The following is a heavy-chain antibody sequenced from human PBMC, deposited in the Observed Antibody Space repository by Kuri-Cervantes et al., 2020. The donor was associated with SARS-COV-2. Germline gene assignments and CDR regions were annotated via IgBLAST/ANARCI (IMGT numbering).Heavy chain of an antibody. CDR3: AKGVVGVGYSVPLQGSGEPYGMDV. D-gene: IGHD3-10*01. CDR2: ISGSGGST. V-gene: IGHV3-23*01. J-gene: IGHJ6*02. Sequence: GESLKISCAASGFTFSSYAMSWVRQAPGKGLEWVSAISGSGGSTYYADSVRGRFTISRDNSKNTLYLQMNGLRAEDTAVYYCAKGVVGVGYSVPLQGSGEPYGMDVWGQGTTVTVSS. CDR1: GFTFSSYA.